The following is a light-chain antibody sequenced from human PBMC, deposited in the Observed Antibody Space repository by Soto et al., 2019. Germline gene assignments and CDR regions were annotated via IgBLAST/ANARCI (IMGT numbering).Light chain of an antibody. CDR2: GAS. Sequence: EIVLTQSPGTLSLSPGERATLSCRASQTVSSYLTWYQQRPGQAPRLLIYGASKRATGIPGRFSGSGSGTDFTLTISRLEPEDFALYSCQQYGTSPITFGQGTRLEIK. CDR3: QQYGTSPIT. V-gene: IGKV3-20*01. J-gene: IGKJ5*01. CDR1: QTVSSY.